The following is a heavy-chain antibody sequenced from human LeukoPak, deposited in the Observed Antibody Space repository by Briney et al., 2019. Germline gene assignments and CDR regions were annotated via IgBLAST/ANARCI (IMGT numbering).Heavy chain of an antibody. CDR2: IDVTTGIS. J-gene: IGHJ4*02. CDR3: ATSDDIVVVSTAPPEDY. Sequence: PGGSLRLSCAASGFTFSTYSMSWVRQAPGKGLEWVSTIDVTTGISYYADSVKGRFTISRDNAKNSLYLQMNSLRAEDTAVYCCATSDDIVVVSTAPPEDYWGQGTLVTVSS. D-gene: IGHD2-2*01. V-gene: IGHV3-21*01. CDR1: GFTFSTYS.